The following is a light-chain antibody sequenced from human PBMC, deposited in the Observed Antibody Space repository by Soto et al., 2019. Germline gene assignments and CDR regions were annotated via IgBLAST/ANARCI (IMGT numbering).Light chain of an antibody. J-gene: IGLJ1*01. V-gene: IGLV1-51*02. CDR3: GAWDDSLSGYV. CDR2: EDN. CDR1: PPNSGNNC. Sequence: QSVLTQPPSVSAAPGQKATTSPSGTPPNSGNNCVSWYQQPPGTAPKLLIYEDNKRPSGISDRFSGSKSGTSATLDIAGLLTGDEADFYCGAWDDSLSGYVFGSGTKVTVL.